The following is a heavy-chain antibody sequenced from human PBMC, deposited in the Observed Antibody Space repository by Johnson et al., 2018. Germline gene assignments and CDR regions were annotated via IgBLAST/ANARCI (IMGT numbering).Heavy chain of an antibody. D-gene: IGHD3-3*01. J-gene: IGHJ6*02. CDR1: GFTFSSYG. Sequence: VQLVESGGGVVQPGRSLRLSCAASGFTFSSYGMHWVRQAPGKGLEWVAVIWYDGSNKYYADSVEGRFTISRDNSKNTLCLQRNSLRAEDTAVYYRARDFYPYYYGMDVWGQGTTVTVSS. CDR3: ARDFYPYYYGMDV. CDR2: IWYDGSNK. V-gene: IGHV3-33*01.